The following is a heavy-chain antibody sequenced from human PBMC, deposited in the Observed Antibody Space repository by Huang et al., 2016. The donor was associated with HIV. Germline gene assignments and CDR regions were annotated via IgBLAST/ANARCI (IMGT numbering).Heavy chain of an antibody. CDR2: VNPSGGGA. J-gene: IGHJ5*01. CDR1: GFSILIYY. CDR3: AREGITPSGTEVSGFDF. D-gene: IGHD6-13*01. Sequence: QVQLVQSGAEVKKPGASVTISCKASGFSILIYYIHWVRQAPGQGLEGMGIVNPSGGGADDAQKFKGRGTMTRDTSTRTLYMELSSLRSEDTAVYYCAREGITPSGTEVSGFDFWGQGTPVSVSS. V-gene: IGHV1-46*03.